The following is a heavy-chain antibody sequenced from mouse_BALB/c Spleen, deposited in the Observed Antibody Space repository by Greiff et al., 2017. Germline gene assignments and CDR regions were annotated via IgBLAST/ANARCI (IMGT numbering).Heavy chain of an antibody. J-gene: IGHJ4*01. CDR1: GFTFSSYA. CDR2: ISSGGSYT. V-gene: IGHV5-9-4*01. D-gene: IGHD2-1*01. CDR3: ARAGNYDAMDY. Sequence: EVQLVESGGGLVKPGGSLKLSCAASGFTFSSYAMSWVRQSPAKRLEWVAEISSGGSYTYYPDTVTGRFTISRDNAKNTLYLEMSSLRSEDTAMYDCARAGNYDAMDYWGQGTSVTVSS.